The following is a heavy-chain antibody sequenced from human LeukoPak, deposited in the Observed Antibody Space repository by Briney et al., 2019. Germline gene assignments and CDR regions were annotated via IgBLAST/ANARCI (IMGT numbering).Heavy chain of an antibody. V-gene: IGHV3-30*04. Sequence: PGGSLRLSCAASKFTFSSYTMHWVRQAPGKGLDWVAVISYDGRNKYYGDSAKGRFTISRDNSKNTLYLQMNSLRPEDTAIYYCARESRDTAMATDYWGQGTLVTVSS. CDR3: ARESRDTAMATDY. J-gene: IGHJ4*02. D-gene: IGHD5-18*01. CDR1: KFTFSSYT. CDR2: ISYDGRNK.